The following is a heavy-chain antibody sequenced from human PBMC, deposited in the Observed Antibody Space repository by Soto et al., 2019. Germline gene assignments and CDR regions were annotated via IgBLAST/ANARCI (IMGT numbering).Heavy chain of an antibody. CDR2: VSNNNGVT. J-gene: IGHJ4*02. CDR1: GFSFVNYD. Sequence: RASVKVSCKTSGFSFVNYDFSWVRQAPGQGLEWMGWVSNNNGVTNFAEKFRGRVTLTTDRTTSTAYMELTGLTSDDTAIYFCARERLNTGWYGFDYWGQGTQVTVSS. V-gene: IGHV1-18*04. D-gene: IGHD6-19*01. CDR3: ARERLNTGWYGFDY.